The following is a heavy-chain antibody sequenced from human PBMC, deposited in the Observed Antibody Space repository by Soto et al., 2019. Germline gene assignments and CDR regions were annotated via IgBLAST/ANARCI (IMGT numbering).Heavy chain of an antibody. J-gene: IGHJ6*02. CDR1: GYTFTSYG. Sequence: ASVKVSCKXSGYTFTSYGISWVRQAPGQGLEWMGWISAYNGNTNYAQKLQGRVTMTTDTSTSTAYMELRSLRSDDTAVYYCATDHGGNPAYYYYYGMDVWGQGTTVTVSS. CDR2: ISAYNGNT. V-gene: IGHV1-18*01. D-gene: IGHD4-17*01. CDR3: ATDHGGNPAYYYYYGMDV.